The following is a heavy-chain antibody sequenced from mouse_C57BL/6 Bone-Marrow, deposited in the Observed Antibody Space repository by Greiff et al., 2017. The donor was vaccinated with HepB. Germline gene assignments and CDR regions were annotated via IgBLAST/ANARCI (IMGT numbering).Heavy chain of an antibody. J-gene: IGHJ1*03. CDR1: GFTFSSYG. D-gene: IGHD1-1*01. Sequence: EVKLEESGGDLVKPGGSLKLSCAASGFTFSSYGMSWVRQTPDKRLEWVATISSGGSYTYYPDSVKGRFTISRDNAKNTLYLQMSSLKSEDTAMYYCAGPYYGSSYKYFDVWGTGTTVTVSS. V-gene: IGHV5-6*02. CDR3: AGPYYGSSYKYFDV. CDR2: ISSGGSYT.